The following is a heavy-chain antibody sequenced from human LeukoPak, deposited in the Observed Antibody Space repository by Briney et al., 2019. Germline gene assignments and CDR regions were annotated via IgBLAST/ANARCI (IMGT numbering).Heavy chain of an antibody. CDR1: GFPFSSYA. CDR3: ARTYCIGSSCPGVFEY. J-gene: IGHJ4*02. D-gene: IGHD2-15*01. V-gene: IGHV3-23*01. Sequence: GGSLRLSCAASGFPFSSYAMSWVRQAPGKGLEWVSVISDSGGRTYSAASVKGRFTISRDNSKDTLYLQMNSLRAKDTAVYYCARTYCIGSSCPGVFEYWGQGTLVTVSS. CDR2: ISDSGGRT.